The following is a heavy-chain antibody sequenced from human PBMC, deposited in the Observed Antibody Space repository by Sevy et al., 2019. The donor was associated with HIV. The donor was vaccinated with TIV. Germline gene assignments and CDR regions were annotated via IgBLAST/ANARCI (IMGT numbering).Heavy chain of an antibody. Sequence: GGSLRLSCAASGFIFDDYGMHWVRQAPGKGLEWVSGISWNSGSIGYADSVKGRFTISRDNAKNSLYLQMSSLRGEDTAFYYCAKDTMSYYDTSGDYGGYFDSWGQGILVTVSS. J-gene: IGHJ4*02. CDR3: AKDTMSYYDTSGDYGGYFDS. CDR2: ISWNSGSI. D-gene: IGHD3-22*01. V-gene: IGHV3-9*01. CDR1: GFIFDDYG.